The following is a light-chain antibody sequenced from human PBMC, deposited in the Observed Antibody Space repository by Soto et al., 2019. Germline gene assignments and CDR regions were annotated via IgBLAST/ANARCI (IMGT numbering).Light chain of an antibody. CDR1: QRITSW. CDR2: DAS. Sequence: DIQLTQSPSTLSASVGDRVTITCRASQRITSWLAWYQQKPGKAPKLLIYDASRLQSVVPARFSGSGSGTECTLTISSLQTDDVATYYCQQYDSYYTFGQGTKLDIK. V-gene: IGKV1-5*01. J-gene: IGKJ2*01. CDR3: QQYDSYYT.